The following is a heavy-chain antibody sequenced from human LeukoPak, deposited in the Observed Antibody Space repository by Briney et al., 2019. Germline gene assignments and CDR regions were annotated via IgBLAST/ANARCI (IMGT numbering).Heavy chain of an antibody. V-gene: IGHV4-4*07. J-gene: IGHJ5*02. Sequence: PSETLSLTCTVSGGSISSYYWSWIRQPAGKGLEWIGRICTSGSTNYNPSLKSRVTISVDTSKNQFSLKLSSVTAADTAVYYCARGEGYPRTRMGATKQRSNWFDPWGQGTLVTVSS. CDR1: GGSISSYY. CDR3: ARGEGYPRTRMGATKQRSNWFDP. CDR2: ICTSGST. D-gene: IGHD1-26*01.